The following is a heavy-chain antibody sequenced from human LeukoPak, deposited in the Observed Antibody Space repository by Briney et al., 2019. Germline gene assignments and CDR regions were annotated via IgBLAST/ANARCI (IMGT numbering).Heavy chain of an antibody. CDR2: ISGSGGST. D-gene: IGHD1-26*01. V-gene: IGHV3-23*01. J-gene: IGHJ4*02. Sequence: PGGSLRLSGAASGFTFSNYAMSWVRQAPGKGLEWVSGISGSGGSTYYADSVKGRFTISRDNSKNTLYLQMNSLTDEDTAVYYCAKKWGVGTTTLDYFDYWGQGTLVTVSS. CDR3: AKKWGVGTTTLDYFDY. CDR1: GFTFSNYA.